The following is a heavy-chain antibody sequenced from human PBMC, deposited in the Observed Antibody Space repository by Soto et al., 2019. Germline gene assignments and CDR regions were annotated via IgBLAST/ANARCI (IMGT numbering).Heavy chain of an antibody. V-gene: IGHV4-34*01. D-gene: IGHD3-16*02. CDR2: INHSGST. J-gene: IGHJ4*02. CDR3: ARGSPRGALRLGELSPLGY. Sequence: SETLSLTCAGYGGSFSGYYWRWIRQTPGKGLEWIGEINHSGSTNYNPYPKSRVTLSVGPPKQPVALTPRSGTNPDTAVYYCARGSPRGALRLGELSPLGYWGQGTLVT. CDR1: GGSFSGYY.